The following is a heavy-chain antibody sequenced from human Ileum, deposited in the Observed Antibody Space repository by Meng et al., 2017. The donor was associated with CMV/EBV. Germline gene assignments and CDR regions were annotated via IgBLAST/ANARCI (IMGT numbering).Heavy chain of an antibody. CDR3: ARDGSGSYFDPIFDY. D-gene: IGHD3-10*01. Sequence: SGFTVTSYWNRLVRPAPGEGLEWMGWISGYNGKINYAQKFQGRVTMTTDTSTSTAYMELRSLTSDDTAVYYCARDGSGSYFDPIFDYWGQGTLVTVSS. CDR1: GFTVTSYW. CDR2: ISGYNGKI. V-gene: IGHV1-18*01. J-gene: IGHJ4*02.